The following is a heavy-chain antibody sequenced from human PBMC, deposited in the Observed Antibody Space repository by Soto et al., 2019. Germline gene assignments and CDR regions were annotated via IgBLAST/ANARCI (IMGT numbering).Heavy chain of an antibody. CDR1: GYTFTSYG. D-gene: IGHD3-10*01. J-gene: IGHJ4*02. V-gene: IGHV1-18*01. CDR2: ISAYNGNT. CDR3: ARVRMVRGVIIDTSFDY. Sequence: ASVKVSCKASGYTFTSYGISCVRQAPGQGLEWMGWISAYNGNTNYAQKLQGRVTMTTDTSTSTAYMELRSLRSDDTAVYYCARVRMVRGVIIDTSFDYWGQGNLVTVSS.